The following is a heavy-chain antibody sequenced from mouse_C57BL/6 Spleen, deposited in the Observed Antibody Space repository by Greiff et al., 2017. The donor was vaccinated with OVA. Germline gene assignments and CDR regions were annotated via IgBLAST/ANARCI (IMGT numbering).Heavy chain of an antibody. Sequence: QVQLQQPGAELVRPGSSVKLSCKASGYTFTSYWMHWVKQRPIQGLEWIGNIDPSDSETHYNQKFKDKATLTVDKSSSTAYMQLSSLTSEDSAVDYCVRGTTVVENWGQGTTLTVSS. D-gene: IGHD1-1*01. V-gene: IGHV1-52*01. CDR3: VRGTTVVEN. CDR1: GYTFTSYW. J-gene: IGHJ2*01. CDR2: IDPSDSET.